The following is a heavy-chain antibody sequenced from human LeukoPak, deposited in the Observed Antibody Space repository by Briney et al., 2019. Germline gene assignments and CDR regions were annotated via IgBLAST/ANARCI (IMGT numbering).Heavy chain of an antibody. CDR2: ISGSGGST. V-gene: IGHV3-23*01. D-gene: IGHD4-17*01. CDR3: AKCGDYVSFKCN. Sequence: PGGSLRLSCAASGFTFSSYAMSWGRQAPGKGLEWVPAISGSGGSTYYADSVKGRFTISRDNSKNTLYLQMNSLRAEDTAVYYCAKCGDYVSFKCNWGQGTLVTVSS. CDR1: GFTFSSYA. J-gene: IGHJ4*02.